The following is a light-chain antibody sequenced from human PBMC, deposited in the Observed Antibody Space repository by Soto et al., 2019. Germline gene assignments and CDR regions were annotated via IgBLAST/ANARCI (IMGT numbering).Light chain of an antibody. V-gene: IGKV3-20*01. J-gene: IGKJ4*01. CDR2: GAS. CDR1: QSVSSSY. CDR3: QQYATSPLT. Sequence: EIVLTQSPGTLSMSPVERATLSCRASQSVSSSYLAWYQQKPGQAPRLLIHGASSRATGIPDRFSGSGSGTDFTLTISRLEPEDFALYYCQQYATSPLTFGGGTKVDIK.